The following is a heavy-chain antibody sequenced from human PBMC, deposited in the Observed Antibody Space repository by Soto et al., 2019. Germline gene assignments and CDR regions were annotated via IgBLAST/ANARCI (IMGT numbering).Heavy chain of an antibody. CDR2: IIPIFGTA. V-gene: IGHV1-69*13. J-gene: IGHJ6*02. Sequence: SVKVSCKASGGTFSSYAISWVRQAPGQGLEWMGGIIPIFGTADYAQKFQGRVTITADESTSTAFMDLSSLRSEDTAVYYCARHDDSRSYYYGMDVXGQGTTVTVAS. D-gene: IGHD4-17*01. CDR1: GGTFSSYA. CDR3: ARHDDSRSYYYGMDV.